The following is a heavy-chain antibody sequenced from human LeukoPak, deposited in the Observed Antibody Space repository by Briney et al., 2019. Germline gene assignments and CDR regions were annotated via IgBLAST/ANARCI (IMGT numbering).Heavy chain of an antibody. V-gene: IGHV3-7*01. D-gene: IGHD2-15*01. CDR3: ARSSRTYCSGGFCYGWYFDL. CDR1: GFTFSTYW. CDR2: IYQDGSEK. J-gene: IGHJ2*01. Sequence: PGGSLRLSCAASGFTFSTYWMTWVRQAPGKGLEWVANIYQDGSEKHYVDSVKGRFTISRDNAKNSLYLQMNSLRAEDTAVFYCARSSRTYCSGGFCYGWYFDLWGRGTLVTVSS.